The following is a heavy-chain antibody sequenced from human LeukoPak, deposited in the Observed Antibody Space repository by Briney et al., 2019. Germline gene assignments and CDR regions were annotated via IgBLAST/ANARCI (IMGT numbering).Heavy chain of an antibody. D-gene: IGHD3-22*01. CDR2: IYYNGNT. J-gene: IGHJ3*02. CDR1: GASISSSY. Sequence: PSETLSLTCTASGASISSSYWSWIRQPPGKRLEWIGYIYYNGNTNSNPSLKSRVTISADTSKNQFSLNLSSVTAADTAVYYCVRGNYDNRGYSNAFDIWGQGAMVTVSS. CDR3: VRGNYDNRGYSNAFDI. V-gene: IGHV4-59*01.